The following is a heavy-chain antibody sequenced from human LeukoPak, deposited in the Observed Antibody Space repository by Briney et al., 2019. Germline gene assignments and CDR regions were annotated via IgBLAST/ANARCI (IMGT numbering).Heavy chain of an antibody. Sequence: SSETLSLTCAVYGGPFSGYYWSLIRQPPGKGLEWIGEINHSGSTNYSPSLKSRVTISVDTSKNQFSLKLSSVTAADTAVYYCARVKGYCSGGSCYSVAFDIWGQGTMVTVSS. J-gene: IGHJ3*02. D-gene: IGHD2-15*01. CDR2: INHSGST. V-gene: IGHV4-34*01. CDR3: ARVKGYCSGGSCYSVAFDI. CDR1: GGPFSGYY.